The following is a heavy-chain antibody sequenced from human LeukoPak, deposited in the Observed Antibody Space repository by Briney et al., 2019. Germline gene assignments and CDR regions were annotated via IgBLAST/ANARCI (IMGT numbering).Heavy chain of an antibody. J-gene: IGHJ6*03. CDR2: IIPIFGTA. CDR3: ARARDYYDSSGYYLRQGYYYMDV. Sequence: GASVKVSCKASGYTFTGYYMHWVRQAPGQGLEWMGGIIPIFGTANYAQKFQGRVTITTDESTSTAYMELSSLRSEDTAVYYCARARDYYDSSGYYLRQGYYYMDVWGKGTTVTVSS. CDR1: GYTFTGYY. V-gene: IGHV1-69*05. D-gene: IGHD3-22*01.